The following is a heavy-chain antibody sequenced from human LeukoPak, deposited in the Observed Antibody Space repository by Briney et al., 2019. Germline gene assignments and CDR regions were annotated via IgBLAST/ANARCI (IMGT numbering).Heavy chain of an antibody. Sequence: PSETLSLTCTVSGGSISSSSYYWGWLRQPPGKGLEWIGRIYTSGSTNYNPSLKSRVTMSVDTSKNQFSLKLSSVTAADTAVYYCARESVMITFGGYYYMDVWGKGTTVTISS. CDR3: ARESVMITFGGYYYMDV. J-gene: IGHJ6*03. D-gene: IGHD3-16*01. V-gene: IGHV4-39*07. CDR1: GGSISSSSYY. CDR2: IYTSGST.